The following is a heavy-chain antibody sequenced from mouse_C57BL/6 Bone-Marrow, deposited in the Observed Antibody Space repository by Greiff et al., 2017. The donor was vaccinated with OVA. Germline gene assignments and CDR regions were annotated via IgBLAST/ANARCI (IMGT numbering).Heavy chain of an antibody. CDR2: IYPGNSDT. CDR1: GYTFTSYW. Sequence: VQLQQSGTVLARPGASVKMSCKTSGYTFTSYWMHWVKQRPGQGLEWIGAIYPGNSDTSYNQKFKGKAKLTAVTSASTAYMELSSLTTEDSAVYYCTIYDGYFWYFDVWGTGTTVTVSS. J-gene: IGHJ1*03. V-gene: IGHV1-5*01. CDR3: TIYDGYFWYFDV. D-gene: IGHD2-3*01.